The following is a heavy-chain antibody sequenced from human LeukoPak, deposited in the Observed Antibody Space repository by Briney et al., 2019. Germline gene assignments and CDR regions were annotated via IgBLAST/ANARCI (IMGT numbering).Heavy chain of an antibody. CDR1: GYSFTSYA. Sequence: ASMKVSCKASGYSFTSYAINWVRQAPGQGLEWMGWISAYNGNTDYAQKLQGRVTMTTDTSTSTAYMELRSLTSDDTAVYYCARDPLRSTWSTYYNALDVWGQGTTVTVFS. V-gene: IGHV1-18*01. D-gene: IGHD6-13*01. J-gene: IGHJ6*02. CDR2: ISAYNGNT. CDR3: ARDPLRSTWSTYYNALDV.